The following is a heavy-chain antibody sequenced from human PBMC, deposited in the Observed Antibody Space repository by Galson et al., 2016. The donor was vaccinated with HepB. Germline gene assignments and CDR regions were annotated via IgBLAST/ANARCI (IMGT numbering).Heavy chain of an antibody. CDR3: ARGGASSAGGS. Sequence: SLRLSCAASEFTFSSYGMHWVRQAPGKGLEWVSLIYSGGGTNYADSVKGRFTISRDNSNNTLYLQMNSLRVDDTAVYYCARGGASSAGGSWGQGTLVTVSS. CDR1: EFTFSSYG. V-gene: IGHV3-53*01. J-gene: IGHJ5*02. D-gene: IGHD1-26*01. CDR2: IYSGGGT.